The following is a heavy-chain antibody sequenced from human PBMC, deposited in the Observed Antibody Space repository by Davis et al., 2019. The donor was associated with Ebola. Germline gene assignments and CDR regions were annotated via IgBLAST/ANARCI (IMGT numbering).Heavy chain of an antibody. CDR3: ARGRSSGWYGI. J-gene: IGHJ4*02. CDR1: GGTAFSCD. D-gene: IGHD6-19*01. V-gene: IGHV1-8*01. Sequence: AASAMVSSKAPGGTAFSCDINWVRHAAGQGLEWMGWMNPDSGNTGYAQKFQGRVTMTRNTSISTAYMELSSLRSEDRAVYCWARGRSSGWYGIWGQGTLVTVSS. CDR2: MNPDSGNT.